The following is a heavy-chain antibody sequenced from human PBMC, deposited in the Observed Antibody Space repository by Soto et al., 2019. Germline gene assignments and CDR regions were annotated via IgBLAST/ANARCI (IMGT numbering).Heavy chain of an antibody. V-gene: IGHV2-5*02. Sequence: QITLNESGPTQVKPRQTLTLTCTFSGFSLTTSGVGVGWIRQSPGKAPEWLALIYWDDDKRYSPSLKSRLTITKDPSKNQVVLTMADLDPADTATYYCAHRVLRTVFGLVTTTAIYFDFWGKGTPVAVSS. CDR3: AHRVLRTVFGLVTTTAIYFDF. D-gene: IGHD3-3*01. J-gene: IGHJ4*02. CDR2: IYWDDDK. CDR1: GFSLTTSGVG.